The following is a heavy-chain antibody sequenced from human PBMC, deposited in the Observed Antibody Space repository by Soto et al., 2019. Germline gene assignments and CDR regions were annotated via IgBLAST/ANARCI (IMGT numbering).Heavy chain of an antibody. CDR1: GFTFNIYG. CDR3: AKDQASGQGSFNS. Sequence: GGSLRLSCAASGFTFNIYGMHWVRQAPDKGLEWVALISYDGSNQYYADSVKGRFTISRDNSKNTLFLQMNSLRADDTAVYYCAKDQASGQGSFNSWGQGTLVTVSS. V-gene: IGHV3-30*18. J-gene: IGHJ4*02. CDR2: ISYDGSNQ.